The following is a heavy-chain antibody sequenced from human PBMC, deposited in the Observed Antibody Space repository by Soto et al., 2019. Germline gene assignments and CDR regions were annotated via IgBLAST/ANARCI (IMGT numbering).Heavy chain of an antibody. CDR1: GSTFSDSW. V-gene: IGHV3-7*01. CDR3: VRDSTWLRHYDY. J-gene: IGHJ4*02. Sequence: GGSLRLSCAASGSTFSDSWMGWVRQAPGKGLEWVANIKQDGSQTPYQPSLRGRFVISRDNTLKTLYLHMSSLSAEDTAVYYCVRDSTWLRHYDYWGQGTVVTASS. CDR2: IKQDGSQT. D-gene: IGHD5-18*01.